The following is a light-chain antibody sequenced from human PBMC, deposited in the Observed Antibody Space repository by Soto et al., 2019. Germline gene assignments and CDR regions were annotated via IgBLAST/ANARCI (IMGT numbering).Light chain of an antibody. CDR3: QQYHNWPIT. V-gene: IGKV3-15*01. J-gene: IGKJ5*01. CDR1: QSVSSN. CDR2: DAS. Sequence: EIVMTQSPATLYVSPGESATISCRASQSVSSNLAWHQQKHGQAPRILMYDASTRATGISARFSGSGSGTELTITISSLQSEDGEVYDGQQYHNWPITFGQGTRLEIK.